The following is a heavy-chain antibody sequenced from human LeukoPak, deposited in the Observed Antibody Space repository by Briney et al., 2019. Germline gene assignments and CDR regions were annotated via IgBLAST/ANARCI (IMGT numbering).Heavy chain of an antibody. CDR1: GFTFSSYG. CDR3: AKDGDGWDYYDSSGYYYPDY. D-gene: IGHD3-22*01. Sequence: GRSLRLSCAASGFTFSSYGMHWVRQAPGKGLEWVAVISYDGSNKYYADSVKGRFTISRDNSKNTLYQQMNSLRAEDTAVYYCAKDGDGWDYYDSSGYYYPDYWGQGTLVTVSS. V-gene: IGHV3-30*18. J-gene: IGHJ4*02. CDR2: ISYDGSNK.